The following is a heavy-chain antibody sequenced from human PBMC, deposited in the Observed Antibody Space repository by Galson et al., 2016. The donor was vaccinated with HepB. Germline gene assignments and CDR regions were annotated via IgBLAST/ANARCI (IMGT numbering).Heavy chain of an antibody. CDR2: IHYSGTT. D-gene: IGHD4/OR15-4a*01. CDR3: ARGVLV. Sequence: TLSLTCTVSGGSINSGGYYRSWIRQHPGKGLEWIGSIHYSGTTYSNPSLKSRVTISVDTSKHQFSLKLSSVTAADSAVYYCARGVLVWGQGTLVTVSS. J-gene: IGHJ4*02. V-gene: IGHV4-31*03. CDR1: GGSINSGGYY.